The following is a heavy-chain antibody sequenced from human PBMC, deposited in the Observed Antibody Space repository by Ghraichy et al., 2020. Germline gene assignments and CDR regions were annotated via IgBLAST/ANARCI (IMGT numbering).Heavy chain of an antibody. Sequence: SETLSLTCAVSGDSISNAYCWTCVRQSPGRGLEWIGEVYHTGDTNYNPSLKSRVIISIDTSKNHFSLKLNSMSAADTALYFCARMQKSSYYMDVWGRGTTVT. V-gene: IGHV4-4*02. CDR1: GDSISNAYC. CDR3: ARMQKSSYYMDV. J-gene: IGHJ6*03. CDR2: VYHTGDT.